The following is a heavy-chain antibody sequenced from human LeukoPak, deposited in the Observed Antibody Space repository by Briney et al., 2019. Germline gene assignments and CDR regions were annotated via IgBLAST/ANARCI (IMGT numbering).Heavy chain of an antibody. CDR2: ISAYNGNT. Sequence: ASVKVSCKASGYTFTSYGISWVRQAPGQGLEWMGWISAYNGNTNYAQKLQGRVTMTTDTSTSTAYMELRSLRSDDTAVYYCARAGYCSSTSCHGDAFDIWGQGTMVTVSS. V-gene: IGHV1-18*01. CDR3: ARAGYCSSTSCHGDAFDI. J-gene: IGHJ3*02. CDR1: GYTFTSYG. D-gene: IGHD2-2*01.